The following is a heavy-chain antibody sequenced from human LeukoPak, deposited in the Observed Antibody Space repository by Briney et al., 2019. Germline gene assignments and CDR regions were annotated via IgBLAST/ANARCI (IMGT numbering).Heavy chain of an antibody. J-gene: IGHJ3*02. CDR3: ARSPRDIVVAPTDDAFDI. Sequence: SETLSLTCTVSGGSISSYYWSWIRQPAGKGLEWIGRIYTSGSTNYNPSLKSRVTMSVDTSKNQFSLELSSVTAADTAVYYCARSPRDIVVAPTDDAFDIWGQGTMVTVSS. V-gene: IGHV4-4*07. CDR1: GGSISSYY. D-gene: IGHD2-21*01. CDR2: IYTSGST.